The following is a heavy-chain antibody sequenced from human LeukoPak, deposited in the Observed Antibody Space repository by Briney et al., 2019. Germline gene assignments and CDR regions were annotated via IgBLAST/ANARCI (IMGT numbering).Heavy chain of an antibody. Sequence: GGSLRLSCAASDFTGSSNYMSWVRQAPGKGLEWVSVIYSGGSTYYADSVKGRFTVSRDNAENTLYLQMNSLRVEDTAVYYCVRSAFHAGSGNYYDYWGQGTLVTVSS. J-gene: IGHJ4*02. CDR2: IYSGGST. CDR3: VRSAFHAGSGNYYDY. V-gene: IGHV3-53*01. CDR1: DFTGSSNY. D-gene: IGHD3-22*01.